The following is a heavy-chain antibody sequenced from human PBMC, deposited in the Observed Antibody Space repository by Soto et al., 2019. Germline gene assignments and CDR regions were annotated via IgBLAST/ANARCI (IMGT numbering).Heavy chain of an antibody. CDR1: GFTFSSYA. CDR2: ISYDGSNK. Sequence: GGSLRLSCAASGFTFSSYAMHWVRQAPGKGLEWVAVISYDGSNKYYADSVKGRFTISRDNSKNTLYLQMNSLRAEDTAVYYCARVSALWSSWQPVDYWGQGTLVTVSS. CDR3: ARVSALWSSWQPVDY. J-gene: IGHJ4*02. V-gene: IGHV3-30-3*01. D-gene: IGHD6-13*01.